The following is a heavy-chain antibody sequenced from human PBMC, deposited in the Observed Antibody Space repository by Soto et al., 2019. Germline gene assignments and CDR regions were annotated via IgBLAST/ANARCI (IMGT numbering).Heavy chain of an antibody. CDR1: GDSVSSGSYY. J-gene: IGHJ4*02. CDR2: VYYSGTT. V-gene: IGHV4-61*01. CDR3: ARDIRGYSRALDY. D-gene: IGHD5-18*01. Sequence: SETLSLTCNVSGDSVSSGSYYGTWVRQPPGKGLEWIGNVYYSGTTNYNPSLQNRVTISIDTSKNQSSLKLTSVAAAGAALYYCARDIRGYSRALDYWGQGTQVTVSS.